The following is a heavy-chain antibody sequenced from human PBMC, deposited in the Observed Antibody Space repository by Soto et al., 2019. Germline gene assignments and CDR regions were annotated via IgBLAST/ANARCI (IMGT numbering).Heavy chain of an antibody. V-gene: IGHV3-30*18. Sequence: QVQLVESGGGVVQPGWSLRLSCAPSGFSFSDFGMHWVRQAPGKGLEWVAAISHDGSNQYYGDSVKGRFSISRDHSNNRLYLQMNNLKVEDSAIYFCAKETRSRAVTATRVNGMDVWGQGTTVTVSS. D-gene: IGHD2-21*02. CDR3: AKETRSRAVTATRVNGMDV. CDR2: ISHDGSNQ. CDR1: GFSFSDFG. J-gene: IGHJ6*02.